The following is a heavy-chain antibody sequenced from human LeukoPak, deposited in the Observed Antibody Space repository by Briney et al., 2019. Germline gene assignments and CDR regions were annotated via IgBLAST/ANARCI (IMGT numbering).Heavy chain of an antibody. D-gene: IGHD1-26*01. Sequence: GESLKISCKGSGYSFTSYWIGWVRQMPGKGVGWMGIIYPGDSDTRYSPSFQGQVTISADKFISIAYLQWSSLKASDTAMYYCARPVGATTEPFDYWGQGTLVTVSS. CDR2: IYPGDSDT. CDR1: GYSFTSYW. J-gene: IGHJ4*02. V-gene: IGHV5-51*01. CDR3: ARPVGATTEPFDY.